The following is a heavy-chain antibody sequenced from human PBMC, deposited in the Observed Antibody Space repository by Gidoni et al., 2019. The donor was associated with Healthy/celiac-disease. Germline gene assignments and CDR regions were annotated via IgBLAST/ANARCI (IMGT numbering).Heavy chain of an antibody. CDR3: ARGGVSSGWLFDY. Sequence: QVQLQESGPGLVKPSETLSLTCTVSGGSISSYYWSWIRQPPGKGLEWIGYIYYSGSTNYNPSLKSRVTISVDTSKNQFSLKLSSVTAADTAVYYCARGGVSSGWLFDYWGQGTLVTVSS. J-gene: IGHJ4*02. D-gene: IGHD6-19*01. CDR2: IYYSGST. CDR1: GGSISSYY. V-gene: IGHV4-59*01.